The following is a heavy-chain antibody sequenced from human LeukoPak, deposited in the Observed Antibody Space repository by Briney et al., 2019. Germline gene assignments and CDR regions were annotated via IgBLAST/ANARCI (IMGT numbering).Heavy chain of an antibody. J-gene: IGHJ4*02. CDR3: ARDMECSGGSCYSGY. D-gene: IGHD2-15*01. V-gene: IGHV3-23*01. Sequence: GGSLRLSCAASGYTFSSYAMSWVRQAPGKGLEWVSAISGSGGSTYYADSVKGRFTISRDKSKNTVYLQMNSLRAEDTAVYYCARDMECSGGSCYSGYWGQGTLVTVSS. CDR2: ISGSGGST. CDR1: GYTFSSYA.